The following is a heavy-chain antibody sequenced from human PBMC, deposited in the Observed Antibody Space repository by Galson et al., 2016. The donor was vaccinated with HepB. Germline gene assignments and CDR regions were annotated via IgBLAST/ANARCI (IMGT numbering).Heavy chain of an antibody. CDR1: FTFNAHW. V-gene: IGHV3-7*01. D-gene: IGHD3-10*01. Sequence: FTFNAHWMNWVRQAPGKGLEWVANIRGDRIVSYYAESVRGRFTISRDNAKNSLYLQMNGLRVDETAVYYCSREMTGSYFDWGQGTLVTVSS. CDR2: IRGDRIVS. CDR3: SREMTGSYFD. J-gene: IGHJ4*02.